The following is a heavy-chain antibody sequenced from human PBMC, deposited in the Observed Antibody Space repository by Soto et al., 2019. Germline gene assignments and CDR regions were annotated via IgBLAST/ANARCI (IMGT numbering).Heavy chain of an antibody. J-gene: IGHJ4*02. V-gene: IGHV1-69*06. CDR3: AASTFLSGVSGYFHLAF. CDR1: GDTFSNYA. Sequence: SVKVSCKTSGDTFSNYAISWVRQAPGQGLEWVGGIIPVYDSASYAQSFSDRVTISADKVTSTAYLELAGLTSEDTAVYYCAASTFLSGVSGYFHLAFWGQGTLVTVSS. CDR2: IIPVYDSA. D-gene: IGHD3-3*01.